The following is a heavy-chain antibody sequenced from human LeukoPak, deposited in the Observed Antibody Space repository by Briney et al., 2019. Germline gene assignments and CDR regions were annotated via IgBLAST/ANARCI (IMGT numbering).Heavy chain of an antibody. D-gene: IGHD3-16*02. Sequence: SETLSLTCGVYDGSFSGYYWSWIRQPPGKGLEWIGEINHSGSTNYNPSLKSRITVSVDTSKNQFSLRLSSVTAADTAVYYCARGRYIVSYYMDVWGKGTTVTVSS. CDR3: ARGRYIVSYYMDV. V-gene: IGHV4-34*01. CDR2: INHSGST. J-gene: IGHJ6*03. CDR1: DGSFSGYY.